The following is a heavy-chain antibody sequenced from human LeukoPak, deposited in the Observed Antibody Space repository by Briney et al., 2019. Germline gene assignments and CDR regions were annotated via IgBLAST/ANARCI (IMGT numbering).Heavy chain of an antibody. V-gene: IGHV4-34*01. D-gene: IGHD2-2*01. CDR2: INHRGST. Sequence: PSETLSLTCAVYGGSFSGYYWSWIRQPPGKGLEWIGEINHRGSTNYNPPLKSRVTISVDTSKNQFSLKLSSVTAADTAVYYCARGSVVVPAKSRGMDVWGKGTTVTVSS. CDR1: GGSFSGYY. J-gene: IGHJ6*04. CDR3: ARGSVVVPAKSRGMDV.